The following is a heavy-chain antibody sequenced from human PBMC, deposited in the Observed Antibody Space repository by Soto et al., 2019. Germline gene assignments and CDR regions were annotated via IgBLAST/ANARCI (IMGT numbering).Heavy chain of an antibody. CDR3: ASSLFLSAYYYDSSGYGAFDI. J-gene: IGHJ3*02. CDR1: GYTFTSYD. V-gene: IGHV1-8*01. D-gene: IGHD3-22*01. CDR2: MNPNSGNT. Sequence: ASVKVSCKASGYTFTSYDINWVRQATGQGLEWMGWMNPNSGNTGYAQKFQGRVTMTRNTSISTAYMELSSLRSEDTAVYYCASSLFLSAYYYDSSGYGAFDIWGQGTMVTVSS.